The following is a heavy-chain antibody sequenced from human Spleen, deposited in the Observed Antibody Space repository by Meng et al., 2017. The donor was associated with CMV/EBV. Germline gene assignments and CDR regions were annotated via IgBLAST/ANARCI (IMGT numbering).Heavy chain of an antibody. Sequence: SETLSLTCAVYGGSFSGYYWSWIRQPPGKGLEWIGEINHSGSTNYNPSLKSRVTISVDTSKNQFSLKLSSVTAADTAVYYCARETDSSGDDYWGQGTLVTVSS. CDR1: GGSFSGYY. V-gene: IGHV4-34*01. CDR2: INHSGST. CDR3: ARETDSSGDDY. D-gene: IGHD3-22*01. J-gene: IGHJ4*02.